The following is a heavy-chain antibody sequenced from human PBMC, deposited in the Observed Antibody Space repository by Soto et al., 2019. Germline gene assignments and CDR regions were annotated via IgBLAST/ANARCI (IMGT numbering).Heavy chain of an antibody. J-gene: IGHJ5*02. CDR3: AKDSNYDILTARFDP. V-gene: IGHV3-9*01. D-gene: IGHD3-9*01. Sequence: DVQLVESGGGLVQPGRSLRLSCAASGFTFDDYAMHWVRQAPGKGLEWVSGISWNSGSIGYADSVKGRFTISRDNAKNSLYLQMNSLRAEDTALYYCAKDSNYDILTARFDPWGQGTLVTVSS. CDR2: ISWNSGSI. CDR1: GFTFDDYA.